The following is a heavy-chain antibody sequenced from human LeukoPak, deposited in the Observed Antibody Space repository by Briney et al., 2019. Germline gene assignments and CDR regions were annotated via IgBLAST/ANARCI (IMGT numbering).Heavy chain of an antibody. CDR2: INQDGRGI. J-gene: IGHJ4*02. CDR3: ARDSYRSLDY. D-gene: IGHD4-11*01. Sequence: PGGSLRLSCAASGFTFSDVWMSWVRQAPGKGLEWVANINQDGRGIYYVDSVKGRFSSSRKNTNNLLYLQMNSLRAEDTAMYFCARDSYRSLDYWGQGTLVTVSS. CDR1: GFTFSDVW. V-gene: IGHV3-7*01.